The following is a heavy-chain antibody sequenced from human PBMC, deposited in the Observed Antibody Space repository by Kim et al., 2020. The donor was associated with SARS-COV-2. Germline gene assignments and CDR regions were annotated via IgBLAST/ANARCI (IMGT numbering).Heavy chain of an antibody. CDR2: INPSGGST. V-gene: IGHV1-46*01. Sequence: ASVKVSCKASGYTFTSYYMHWVRQAPGQGLEWMGIINPSGGSTSYAQKFQGRVTMTRDTSTSTVYMELSSLRSEDTAVYYCARDIAAAGTSYYYGMDVWGQGTTVTVSS. D-gene: IGHD6-13*01. CDR1: GYTFTSYY. CDR3: ARDIAAAGTSYYYGMDV. J-gene: IGHJ6*02.